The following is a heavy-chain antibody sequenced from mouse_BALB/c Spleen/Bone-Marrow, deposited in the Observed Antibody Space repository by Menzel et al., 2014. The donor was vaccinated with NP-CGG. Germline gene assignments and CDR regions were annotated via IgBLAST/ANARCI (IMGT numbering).Heavy chain of an antibody. Sequence: DVQLVESGGGLVKLGGSLRLSCAASGFTFSSYYMSWVRQTPEKRLELVAAINSNGGSTYYPDTVKGRFTISRDNAKNTLYLQMSSLKSEDTALYYCARSPYGNHFDYWGQGTTLTVSS. CDR3: ARSPYGNHFDY. CDR1: GFTFSSYY. V-gene: IGHV5-6-2*01. D-gene: IGHD2-10*02. CDR2: INSNGGST. J-gene: IGHJ2*01.